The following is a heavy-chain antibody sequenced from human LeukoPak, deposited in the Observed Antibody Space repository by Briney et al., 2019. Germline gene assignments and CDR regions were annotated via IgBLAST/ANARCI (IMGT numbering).Heavy chain of an antibody. CDR1: GGSFSGYY. D-gene: IGHD5-24*01. Sequence: SETLSLTCAVYGGSFSGYYWSWIRQPPGKGLEWIGEINHSGSTNYNPSHKSRVTISVDTSKNQFSLKVSSVTAADTAVYYCARSNVEMATAFDYWGQGTLVTVSS. J-gene: IGHJ4*02. CDR2: INHSGST. V-gene: IGHV4-34*01. CDR3: ARSNVEMATAFDY.